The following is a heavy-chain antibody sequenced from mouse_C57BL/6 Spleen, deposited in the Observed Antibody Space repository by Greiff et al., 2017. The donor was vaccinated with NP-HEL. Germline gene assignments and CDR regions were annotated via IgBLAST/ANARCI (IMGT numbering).Heavy chain of an antibody. J-gene: IGHJ4*01. CDR2: IYPRDGST. V-gene: IGHV1-85*01. CDR1: GYTFTSYD. D-gene: IGHD2-4*01. CDR3: ARKRVYYDYDAGSYAMDY. Sequence: QVQLQQSGPELVKPGASVKLSCKASGYTFTSYDLNWVKQRPGQGLEWIGWIYPRDGSTKYNEKFKGKATLTVDTSSSTAYMELHSLTSEDSAVYFCARKRVYYDYDAGSYAMDYWGQGTSVTVSS.